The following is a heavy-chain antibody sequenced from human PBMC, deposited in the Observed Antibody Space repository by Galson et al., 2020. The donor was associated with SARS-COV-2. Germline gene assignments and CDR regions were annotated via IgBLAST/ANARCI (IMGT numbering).Heavy chain of an antibody. CDR1: GFTFSTYA. J-gene: IGHJ4*02. D-gene: IGHD2-2*01. Sequence: GGSLRLSCAASGFTFSTYAMHWVRQAPGKGLEWVAVISYDGSNKYYADSVKGRFTISRDNSKNTLYLQMNSLRAEDAAVYYCARDVDVVPEGDLEHWGQGTLVTVSS. CDR2: ISYDGSNK. CDR3: ARDVDVVPEGDLEH. V-gene: IGHV3-30*04.